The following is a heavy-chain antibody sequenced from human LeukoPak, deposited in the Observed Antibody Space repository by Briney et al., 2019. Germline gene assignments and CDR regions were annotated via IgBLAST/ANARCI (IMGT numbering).Heavy chain of an antibody. V-gene: IGHV4-30-4*08. CDR2: IYYTGST. CDR3: ARGGFTYSTDY. D-gene: IGHD2-21*01. CDR1: GGSISSGGYY. Sequence: SQTLSLTCTVSGGSISSGGYYWSWIRQHPGKGLEWIGYIYYTGSTHYNPSLKSRVTISVDTSKNQFSLMLNSVTTADTAVYYCARGGFTYSTDYWGEGTLVTVSS. J-gene: IGHJ4*02.